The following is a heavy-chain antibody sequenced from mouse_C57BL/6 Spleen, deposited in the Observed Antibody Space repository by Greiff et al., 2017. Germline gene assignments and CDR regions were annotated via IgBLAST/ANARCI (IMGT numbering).Heavy chain of an antibody. J-gene: IGHJ4*01. CDR1: GYTFTSYW. Sequence: VQLQQPGAELVKPGASVKLSCTASGYTFTSYWMHWVKQRPGQGLEWIGMIHPNSGSTNYNEKFKSKATLTVDKSSSTAYMQLSSLTSEDSAVYYCASGYDYDYAMDYWGQGASVTVSS. V-gene: IGHV1-64*01. D-gene: IGHD2-4*01. CDR3: ASGYDYDYAMDY. CDR2: IHPNSGST.